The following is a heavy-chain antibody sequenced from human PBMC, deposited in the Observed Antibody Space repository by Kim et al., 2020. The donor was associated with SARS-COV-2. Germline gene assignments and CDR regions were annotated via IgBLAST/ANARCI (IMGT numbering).Heavy chain of an antibody. D-gene: IGHD3-9*01. J-gene: IGHJ3*02. Sequence: SVKVSCKASGGTFSSYAISWVRQAPGQGLEWMGGIIPIFGTANYAQKFKGRVTITADESTSTAYMELSSLRSEDTAVYYCAREEFYDILTGPDPYDAFDIWGQGTMVTVSS. CDR3: AREEFYDILTGPDPYDAFDI. CDR1: GGTFSSYA. CDR2: IIPIFGTA. V-gene: IGHV1-69*13.